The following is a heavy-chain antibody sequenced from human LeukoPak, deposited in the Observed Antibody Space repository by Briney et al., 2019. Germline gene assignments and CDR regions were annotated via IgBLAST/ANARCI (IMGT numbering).Heavy chain of an antibody. CDR1: GYTFTSYG. Sequence: GASVKVSCKASGYTFTSYGISWVRQAPGQGLEWMGGIIPIFGTANYAQKFQGRVTITADESTSTAYMELSSLRSEDTAVYYCARVEQLDLHTGYYYMDVWGKGTTVTVSS. CDR3: ARVEQLDLHTGYYYMDV. V-gene: IGHV1-69*13. CDR2: IIPIFGTA. D-gene: IGHD6-6*01. J-gene: IGHJ6*03.